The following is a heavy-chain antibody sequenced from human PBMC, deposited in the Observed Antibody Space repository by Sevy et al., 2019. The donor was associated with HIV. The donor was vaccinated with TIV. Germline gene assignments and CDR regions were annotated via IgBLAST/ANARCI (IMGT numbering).Heavy chain of an antibody. CDR2: FKSNTDGVTT. CDR1: GVTFNSAW. V-gene: IGHV3-15*01. Sequence: GGSLRLSCAASGVTFNSAWMSWVRQAPGKGLEWVGRFKSNTDGVTTDYAAPVKGRFTISRDDSKNTLYLQMNSLKTEDTAVYYCTTIDSYYDSSGQLDYFDYWGQGTLVTVSS. CDR3: TTIDSYYDSSGQLDYFDY. J-gene: IGHJ4*02. D-gene: IGHD3-22*01.